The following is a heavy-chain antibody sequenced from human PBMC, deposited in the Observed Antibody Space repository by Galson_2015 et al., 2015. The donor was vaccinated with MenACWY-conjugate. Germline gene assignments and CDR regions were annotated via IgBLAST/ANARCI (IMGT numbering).Heavy chain of an antibody. CDR3: ARVGDGESVTAEDY. D-gene: IGHD4-17*01. CDR2: ITSSRSTI. J-gene: IGHJ4*02. CDR1: GFSLSRYS. Sequence: SLRLSCAASGFSLSRYSMNWVRQAPGKGLEWISYITSSRSTIYYADSVKGRFTISRDNSKNSLYLQMNSLRAEDTAVYYCARVGDGESVTAEDYWGRGTLVTVSS. V-gene: IGHV3-48*04.